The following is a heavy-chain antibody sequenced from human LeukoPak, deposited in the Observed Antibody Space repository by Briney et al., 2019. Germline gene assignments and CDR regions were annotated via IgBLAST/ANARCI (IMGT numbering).Heavy chain of an antibody. D-gene: IGHD1-26*01. CDR3: ARAEVVGANYFDY. J-gene: IGHJ4*02. CDR1: GLIFSDYY. Sequence: GGSLRLSCAASGLIFSDYYMSWIRQAPGKGLEWISYISSSGTIMYYADSVKGRFTISRDNAKNSLYLQMNSLRAEDTAVYYCARAEVVGANYFDYWGQGTLVTVSS. CDR2: ISSSGTIM. V-gene: IGHV3-11*04.